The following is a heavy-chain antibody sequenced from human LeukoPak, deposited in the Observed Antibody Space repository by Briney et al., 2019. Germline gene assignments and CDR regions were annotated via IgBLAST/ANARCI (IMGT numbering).Heavy chain of an antibody. CDR2: INHSGST. V-gene: IGHV4-34*01. J-gene: IGHJ1*01. D-gene: IGHD3-22*01. CDR1: GGSFSGYY. CDR3: ARDLFYYDSTPPFQH. Sequence: SETLSLTCAVYGGSFSGYYWSWIRQPPGKGLEWIGEINHSGSTNYNPSLKSRVTISVDTSKNQFSLKLSSVTAADTAVYYCARDLFYYDSTPPFQHWGQGTLVTVSS.